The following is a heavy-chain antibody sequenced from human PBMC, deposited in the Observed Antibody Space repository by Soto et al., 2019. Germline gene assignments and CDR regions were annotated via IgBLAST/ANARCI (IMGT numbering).Heavy chain of an antibody. Sequence: QMQLEQSGPEVKKPGTSVKVSCKASGFTFTSSAFQWVRQARGQRLEWIGWIAVGSGYTNYAQRFQDRVTLTRDMSTAPTYMELSRLTSEDTASYYCAADATAGQQMVPSDYWGQGTLVTVSS. J-gene: IGHJ4*02. CDR3: AADATAGQQMVPSDY. D-gene: IGHD2-8*01. CDR1: GFTFTSSA. CDR2: IAVGSGYT. V-gene: IGHV1-58*01.